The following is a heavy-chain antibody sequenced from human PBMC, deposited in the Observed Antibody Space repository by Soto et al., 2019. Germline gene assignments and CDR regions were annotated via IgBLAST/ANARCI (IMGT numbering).Heavy chain of an antibody. V-gene: IGHV5-10-1*01. J-gene: IGHJ4*02. D-gene: IGHD3-9*01. Sequence: PGESLKISCKGSGYSFTSYWISWVRQMPGKGLEWMWRIDPSDSYTNYSPSFQGHVTISADKSISTAYLQWSSLKASDTAMYYCARGKYVNLTGYYYDYWGQGTLVTVYS. CDR2: IDPSDSYT. CDR1: GYSFTSYW. CDR3: ARGKYVNLTGYYYDY.